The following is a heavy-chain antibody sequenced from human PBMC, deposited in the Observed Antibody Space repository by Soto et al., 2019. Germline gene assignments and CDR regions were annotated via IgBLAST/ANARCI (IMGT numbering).Heavy chain of an antibody. V-gene: IGHV4-31*01. D-gene: IGHD3-10*01. J-gene: IGHJ6*02. CDR3: ARARMVRGIIYYYGMDV. CDR2: IYYSGST. Sequence: QVQLQESGPGLVKSSQTLSLTCTVSGGSISSDGNYWSWIRQHPGKGLEWIGYIYYSGSTNYNPCLKSPVTISVDTSKNQFSLTLNSVTGADTAVYYCARARMVRGIIYYYGMDVWGQGTTVTVSS. CDR1: GGSISSDGNY.